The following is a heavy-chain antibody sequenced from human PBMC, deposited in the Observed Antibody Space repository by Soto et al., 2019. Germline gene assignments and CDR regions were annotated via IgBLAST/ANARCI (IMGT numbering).Heavy chain of an antibody. J-gene: IGHJ6*02. CDR1: GGTFSSYA. CDR2: IIPIFGTA. CDR3: ARVALYSSSWYGPSYGMDV. V-gene: IGHV1-69*01. D-gene: IGHD6-13*01. Sequence: QVQLVQSGAEVKKPGSSVKVSCKASGGTFSSYAISWVRQAPGQGLECMGGIIPIFGTANYAQKFQGRVTITADESTSTAYMELSSLRSEDTAVYYCARVALYSSSWYGPSYGMDVWGQGTTVTVSS.